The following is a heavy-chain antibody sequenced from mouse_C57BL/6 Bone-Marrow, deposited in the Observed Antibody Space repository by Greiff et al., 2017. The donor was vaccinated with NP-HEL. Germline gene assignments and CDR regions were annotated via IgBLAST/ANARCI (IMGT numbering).Heavy chain of an antibody. CDR3: ARYLGGGYAMDD. CDR1: GFTFTDYY. Sequence: EVRLVESGGGLVQPGGSLSLSCAASGFTFTDYYMSWVRQPPGKALEWLGFIRNKANGYTTEYSASVKGRFTISRDNSQSILYLKMNALRAEDSDTDYSARYLGGGYAMDDRGQGTSVTVYS. V-gene: IGHV7-3*01. CDR2: IRNKANGYTT. J-gene: IGHJ4*01. D-gene: IGHD4-1*01.